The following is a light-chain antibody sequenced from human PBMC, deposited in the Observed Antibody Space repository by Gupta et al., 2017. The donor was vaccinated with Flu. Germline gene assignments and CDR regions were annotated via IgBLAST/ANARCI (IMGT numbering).Light chain of an antibody. Sequence: DIQMTQSPSTLSASVGDRVTITCRASQSISSWLAWYQQKPGKAPKLLIYKASSLESGVPSRLSGRGSGTEFTLTISSLQPDDFATYYCQQYNSYSRTFGQGTKVEIK. CDR2: KAS. J-gene: IGKJ1*01. CDR3: QQYNSYSRT. V-gene: IGKV1-5*03. CDR1: QSISSW.